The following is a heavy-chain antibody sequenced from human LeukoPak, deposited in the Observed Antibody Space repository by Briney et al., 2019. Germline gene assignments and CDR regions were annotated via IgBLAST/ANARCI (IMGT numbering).Heavy chain of an antibody. CDR3: ARDARYSYGYGGVYYYYYMDV. Sequence: ASVKVSCKASGGTFSSYAISWVRQAPGQGLEWMGRIIPIFGTANYAQKFQGRVTITADKSTSTAYMELSSLRSEDTAVYYCARDARYSYGYGGVYYYYYMDVWGKGTTVTVSS. CDR2: IIPIFGTA. CDR1: GGTFSSYA. J-gene: IGHJ6*03. D-gene: IGHD5-18*01. V-gene: IGHV1-69*06.